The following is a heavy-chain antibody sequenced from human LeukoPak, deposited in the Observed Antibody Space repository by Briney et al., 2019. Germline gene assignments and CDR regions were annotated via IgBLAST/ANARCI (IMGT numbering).Heavy chain of an antibody. CDR3: ARGEAVAGPTSFFDY. V-gene: IGHV4-34*01. D-gene: IGHD6-19*01. Sequence: SETLSLTCAVYGGSFSGYYWSWIRQPPGKGLEWIGEINHSGSTNYNPSLKSRVTISVDTSKNQFSLKLSSVTAADTAVYYCARGEAVAGPTSFFDYWGQGTLVTASS. CDR2: INHSGST. J-gene: IGHJ4*02. CDR1: GGSFSGYY.